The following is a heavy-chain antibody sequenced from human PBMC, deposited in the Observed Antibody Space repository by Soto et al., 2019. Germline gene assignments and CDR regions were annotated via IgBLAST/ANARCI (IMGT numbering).Heavy chain of an antibody. CDR1: GGTFSSYA. V-gene: IGHV1-69*13. CDR2: IIPIFGTA. Sequence: SVKVSSNAAGGTFSSYAISWVRQAPGQGLEWMGGIIPIFGTANYAQKFQGRVTITEDESTSTAYMELSSLRSEDTAVYYCARERGPLQLLYLYYGMDVWGQETRVTVSS. J-gene: IGHJ6*02. D-gene: IGHD2-2*02. CDR3: ARERGPLQLLYLYYGMDV.